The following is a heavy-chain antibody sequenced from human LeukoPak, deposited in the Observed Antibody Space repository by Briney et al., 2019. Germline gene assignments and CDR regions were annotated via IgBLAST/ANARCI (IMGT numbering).Heavy chain of an antibody. D-gene: IGHD6-19*01. Sequence: PGGSLRLSCAASGFTFNNYVMNWVRQAPGKGLEWVAVISYDGSNKYYADSVKGRFTISRDNSKNTLYLQMNSLRAEDTAVYYCAKDRTSSGLDYWGQGTLVTVSS. CDR2: ISYDGSNK. CDR3: AKDRTSSGLDY. J-gene: IGHJ4*02. V-gene: IGHV3-30*18. CDR1: GFTFNNYV.